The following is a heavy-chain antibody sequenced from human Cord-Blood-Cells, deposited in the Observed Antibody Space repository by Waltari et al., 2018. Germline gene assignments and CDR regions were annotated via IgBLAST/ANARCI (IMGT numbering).Heavy chain of an antibody. V-gene: IGHV4-34*01. J-gene: IGHJ6*02. D-gene: IGHD3-3*01. CDR1: GGSFSGYY. CDR2: INHSGST. CDR3: ARGHVPADFWSGYYYYYYYYGMDV. Sequence: QVQLQQWGAGLLKPSETLSLTCPAHGGSFSGYYWSWIRQPPGKGLAWHGEINHSGSTNYNPSLKSRVTISVDTSKNQFSLKLSSVTAADTAVYYCARGHVPADFWSGYYYYYYYYGMDVWGQGTTVTVSS.